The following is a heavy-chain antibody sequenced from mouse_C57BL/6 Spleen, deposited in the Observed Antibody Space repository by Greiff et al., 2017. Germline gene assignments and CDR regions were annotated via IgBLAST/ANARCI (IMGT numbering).Heavy chain of an antibody. J-gene: IGHJ4*01. D-gene: IGHD2-4*01. V-gene: IGHV2-9-1*01. CDR2: IWTGGGT. CDR3: TSFLYYDYDLYAMDY. Sequence: VKLMESGPGLVAPSQSLSITCTVSGFSLTSYAISWVRQPPGKGLEWLGVIWTGGGTNYNSALKSRLSISKDNSKSQVFLKMNSLQTDDTARYYCTSFLYYDYDLYAMDYWGQGTSVTVSS. CDR1: GFSLTSYA.